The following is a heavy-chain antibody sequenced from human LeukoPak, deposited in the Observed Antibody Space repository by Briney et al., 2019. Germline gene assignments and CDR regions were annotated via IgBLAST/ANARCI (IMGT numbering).Heavy chain of an antibody. D-gene: IGHD4-23*01. CDR1: GGSISSGDYY. J-gene: IGHJ3*02. CDR2: IYYSGST. V-gene: IGHV4-30-4*01. CDR3: ARDNSRGAFDI. Sequence: SETLSLTCTVSGGSISSGDYYWSWIRQPPGKGLEWIGYIYYSGSTYYNPSLKSRVTISVDTSKNQFSLKLSSVTAADTAVYYCARDNSRGAFDIWGQGTMVTVSS.